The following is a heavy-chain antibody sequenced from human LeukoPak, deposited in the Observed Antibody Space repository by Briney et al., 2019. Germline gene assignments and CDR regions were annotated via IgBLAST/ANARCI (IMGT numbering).Heavy chain of an antibody. Sequence: SETLSLTCTVSGGSISSGGYYWSWIRQHPGKGLEWIGYIYYSGSTYYNPSLKSRVTISVDTSKNQFSLKLTSVTAADTAVYYCARADTKQYFDYWGQGTLATVSS. CDR1: GGSISSGGYY. CDR3: ARADTKQYFDY. V-gene: IGHV4-31*03. CDR2: IYYSGST. J-gene: IGHJ4*02. D-gene: IGHD6-13*01.